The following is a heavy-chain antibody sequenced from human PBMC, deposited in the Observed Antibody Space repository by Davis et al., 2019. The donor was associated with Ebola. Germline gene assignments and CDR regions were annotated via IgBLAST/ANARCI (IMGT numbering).Heavy chain of an antibody. CDR2: INAGYGYT. V-gene: IGHV1-3*01. CDR1: GYTFNKYT. D-gene: IGHD1-7*01. J-gene: IGHJ6*04. Sequence: ASVKVSCKASGYTFNKYTIHWLRQAPGQRPEWMGWINAGYGYTQLSQKFQGRVRITADDSTRTAYMELSSLRSEDTAVYYCTRAVLELRADYYYYGMDVWGKGTTVTVSS. CDR3: TRAVLELRADYYYYGMDV.